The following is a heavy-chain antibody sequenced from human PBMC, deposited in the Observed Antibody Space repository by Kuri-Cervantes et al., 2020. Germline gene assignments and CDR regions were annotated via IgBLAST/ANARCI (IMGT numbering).Heavy chain of an antibody. CDR3: AKGGTYYGSGSYYPPSPHFDY. Sequence: GGSLRLSCAASGFTFSNYWMSWVRQAPGKGLEWVANIKQDGSEKYYVDPVKGRFTISRDNAKNSLYLQMNSLRAEDTALYYCAKGGTYYGSGSYYPPSPHFDYWGQGTLVTVSS. CDR1: GFTFSNYW. CDR2: IKQDGSEK. D-gene: IGHD3-10*01. J-gene: IGHJ4*02. V-gene: IGHV3-7*03.